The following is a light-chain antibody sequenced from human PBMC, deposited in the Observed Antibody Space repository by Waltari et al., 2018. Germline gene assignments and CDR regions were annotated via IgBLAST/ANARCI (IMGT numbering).Light chain of an antibody. J-gene: IGLJ3*02. CDR3: SSYTSSNTWV. CDR1: RRDVGGYNY. V-gene: IGLV2-14*03. CDR2: DVS. Sequence: QSALTQPASVSGSPGPSITISCTGPRRDVGGYNYVSWYQQHPGKAPKRRIYDVSNRPSGLANRFSGSKSGNTASLTISGLQAEDEADYYCSSYTSSNTWVFGGGTKLTVL.